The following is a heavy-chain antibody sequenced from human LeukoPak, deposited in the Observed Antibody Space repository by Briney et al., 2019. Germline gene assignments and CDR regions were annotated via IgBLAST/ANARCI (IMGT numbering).Heavy chain of an antibody. CDR1: GGTFSSYA. CDR2: IIPIFGTA. J-gene: IGHJ5*02. CDR3: ARDRAWAARPHRDDNWFDP. V-gene: IGHV1-69*05. Sequence: SVKVSCKASGGTFSSYAISWVRQAPGQGLEWMGGIIPIFGTANYAQKFQGRVTITTDESTSTAYMELSSLRSEDTAVYYCARDRAWAARPHRDDNWFDPWGQGTLVTVSS. D-gene: IGHD6-6*01.